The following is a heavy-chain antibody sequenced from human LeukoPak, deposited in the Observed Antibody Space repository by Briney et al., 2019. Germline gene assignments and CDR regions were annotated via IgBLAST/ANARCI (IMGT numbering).Heavy chain of an antibody. V-gene: IGHV3-30*02. CDR2: IRYDGSNK. J-gene: IGHJ1*01. Sequence: GGSLRLSYAASGFTFSSYGMHWVRQAPGKGLEWGAFIRYDGSNKYYADSVKGRFTISRDNSKNTLYLQMNSLRAEDTAVYYCAKDNRPYYEFWSGQEYFQHSGQGTLVTVSS. CDR1: GFTFSSYG. D-gene: IGHD3-3*01. CDR3: AKDNRPYYEFWSGQEYFQH.